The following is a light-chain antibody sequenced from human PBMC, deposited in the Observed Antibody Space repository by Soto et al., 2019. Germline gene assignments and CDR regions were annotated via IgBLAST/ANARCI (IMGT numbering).Light chain of an antibody. CDR3: SSYTSSRTAV. J-gene: IGLJ2*01. Sequence: QSALTQPASVSGSPGQSITISCTGSSSDVGGYKYVSWYHQYPGKAPKLMIYEVSNRPSGVSNRFSGSKSGNTASLTISGLQAEDEADYYCSSYTSSRTAVFGGGTKVTVL. CDR2: EVS. CDR1: SSDVGGYKY. V-gene: IGLV2-14*01.